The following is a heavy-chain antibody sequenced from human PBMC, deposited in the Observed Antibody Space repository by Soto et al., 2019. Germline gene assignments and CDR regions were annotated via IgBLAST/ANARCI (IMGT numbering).Heavy chain of an antibody. D-gene: IGHD3-22*01. CDR3: AKDRPIYYDSSGYYSFGY. Sequence: GGSLRLSCAASGFTFSSYAMSWVRQAPGKGLEWVSVISGSGGSTYYADSVKGRFTISRDNSKNTLYLQMNSLRAEDTAVYYCAKDRPIYYDSSGYYSFGYWGQGTQVTV. CDR1: GFTFSSYA. J-gene: IGHJ4*02. CDR2: ISGSGGST. V-gene: IGHV3-23*01.